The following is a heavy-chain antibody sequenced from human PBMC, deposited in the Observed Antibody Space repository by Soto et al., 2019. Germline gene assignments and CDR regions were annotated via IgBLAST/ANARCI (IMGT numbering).Heavy chain of an antibody. CDR1: GFICSTYG. Sequence: GGSLRLSCAASGFICSTYGMHWVRQAPGKGLEWVAFISNDGSNKYYADSVKGRFTISRDNSKNTLYLQMNSLRAEDTAVYYCVKGFGNYWAFDYWGQGTLVTVSS. J-gene: IGHJ4*02. CDR3: VKGFGNYWAFDY. CDR2: ISNDGSNK. V-gene: IGHV3-30*18. D-gene: IGHD1-26*01.